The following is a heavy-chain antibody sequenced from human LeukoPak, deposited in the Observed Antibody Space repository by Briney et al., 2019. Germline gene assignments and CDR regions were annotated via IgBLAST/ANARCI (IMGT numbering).Heavy chain of an antibody. V-gene: IGHV1-2*02. CDR2: INPDNGGT. CDR3: ARVFGAVHTVTNYDAFEN. J-gene: IGHJ3*02. CDR1: GYTLTDYD. Sequence: ASVKVSCKASGYTLTDYDMHWIRQAPGQGLEWMGWINPDNGGTNYPLKFEGRVTMTRDTSISTTYMELSRLRSDDTAVYYCARVFGAVHTVTNYDAFENWGQGTMVSVSS. D-gene: IGHD4-17*01.